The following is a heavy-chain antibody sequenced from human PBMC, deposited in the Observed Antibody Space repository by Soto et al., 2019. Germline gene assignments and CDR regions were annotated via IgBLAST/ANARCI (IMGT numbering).Heavy chain of an antibody. D-gene: IGHD1-26*01. CDR3: ARADTRKWYFAL. V-gene: IGHV3-33*01. J-gene: IGHJ2*01. CDR1: GFTFSSYG. CDR2: IWYDGSNK. Sequence: QVQLVESGGGVVQPGRSLRLSCAASGFTFSSYGMHWVRQAPGKGLEWVAVIWYDGSNKYYEDSVKGRFTISRDNSKNTLYIQMNSLRAEATAVYYCARADTRKWYFALWGRGTLVTVSS.